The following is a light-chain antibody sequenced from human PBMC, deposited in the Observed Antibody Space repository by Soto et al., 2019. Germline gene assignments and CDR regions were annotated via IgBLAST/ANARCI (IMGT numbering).Light chain of an antibody. Sequence: QSVLTQPASVSGSPGQSITISCTGTSSDVGGYKHVSWYQHRPGKAPKLMIYEVCNRPSGVSNRFSGSKSGYTASLTISGLQAEDEADYYCNSQRSSGTRVFGTGTKVTVL. J-gene: IGLJ1*01. CDR1: SSDVGGYKH. CDR3: NSQRSSGTRV. V-gene: IGLV2-14*01. CDR2: EVC.